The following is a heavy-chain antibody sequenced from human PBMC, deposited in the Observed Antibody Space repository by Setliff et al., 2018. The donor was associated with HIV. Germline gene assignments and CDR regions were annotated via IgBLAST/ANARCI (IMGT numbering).Heavy chain of an antibody. CDR1: GFSVGDNY. CDR3: ANAVRYGGYSYFYYGFDV. Sequence: GGSLRLSCEISGFSVGDNYMTWVRQTPKMGLEWVSLIYAAGATYYADSVEGRFTISRDTTTNTLYLQMHSLRADDTAVYYCANAVRYGGYSYFYYGFDVWGQGTTVTVSS. J-gene: IGHJ6*02. V-gene: IGHV3-53*01. CDR2: IYAAGAT. D-gene: IGHD2-2*03.